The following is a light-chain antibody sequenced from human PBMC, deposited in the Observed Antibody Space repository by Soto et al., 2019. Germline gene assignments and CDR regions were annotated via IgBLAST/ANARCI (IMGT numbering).Light chain of an antibody. CDR2: GNS. J-gene: IGLJ2*01. CDR1: SSNIGAGYD. V-gene: IGLV1-40*01. Sequence: QSVLTQPPSVSGAPGQRVTISCTGSSSNIGAGYDVHWYQQLPGTAPKLLIYGNSNRPSGVPDRISGSKSGTSASLAITGHQAVDESEYYGQSYHSSRSGTMVFGGGTK. CDR3: QSYHSSRSGTMV.